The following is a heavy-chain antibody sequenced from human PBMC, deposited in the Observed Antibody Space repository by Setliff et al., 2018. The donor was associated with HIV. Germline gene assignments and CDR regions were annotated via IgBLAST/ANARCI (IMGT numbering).Heavy chain of an antibody. CDR2: IWADEITK. CDR3: ARDPPGSGFHLDY. Sequence: GGSLRLSCAASGFTFSSYAMAWVRQAPGKGLEWVAMIWADEITKFYADSVKGRFTISRDNSKNTMYLQMNTLRVEDTAVYYCARDPPGSGFHLDYWGQGTPVTVSS. CDR1: GFTFSSYA. J-gene: IGHJ4*02. D-gene: IGHD5-12*01. V-gene: IGHV3-33*08.